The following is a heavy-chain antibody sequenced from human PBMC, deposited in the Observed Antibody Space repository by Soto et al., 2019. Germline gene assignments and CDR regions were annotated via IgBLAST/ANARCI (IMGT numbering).Heavy chain of an antibody. CDR2: ISGSGDST. J-gene: IGHJ4*02. Sequence: EVQLLESGGGLVQPGGSLRLSCAASGFTFSSYAMSWVRQAPGKGLEWVSVISGSGDSTYYADSVEGRFTISRDNSKSTLYLQMNSLRAEDTAVYYCARRGSGSYYDYWGQGTLVTVSS. V-gene: IGHV3-23*01. CDR1: GFTFSSYA. CDR3: ARRGSGSYYDY. D-gene: IGHD1-26*01.